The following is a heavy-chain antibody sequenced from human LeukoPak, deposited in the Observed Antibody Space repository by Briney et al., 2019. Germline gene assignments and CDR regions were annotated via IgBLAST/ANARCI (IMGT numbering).Heavy chain of an antibody. D-gene: IGHD3-10*01. V-gene: IGHV4-34*01. J-gene: IGHJ4*02. CDR2: INDGGST. CDR1: GGSFTKHQ. CDR3: AREPPHYYGSGSYIDY. Sequence: SETLSLTCAVYGGSFTKHQWSWICQPPGKGLEWIGAINDGGSTNYNPSLKSRVTISVDTSKNQFSLKLSSVTAADTAVYYCAREPPHYYGSGSYIDYWGQGTLVTVSS.